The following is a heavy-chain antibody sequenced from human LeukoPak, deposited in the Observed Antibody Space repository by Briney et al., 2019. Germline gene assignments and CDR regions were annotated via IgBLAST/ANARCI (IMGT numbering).Heavy chain of an antibody. J-gene: IGHJ4*02. CDR2: MIPNSGNT. CDR1: GYTFTSYD. CDR3: ARGKMVRGVQKVYYFDY. Sequence: ASVTVSCKASGYTFTSYDINWVRQATGQGLEWMGWMIPNSGNTGYAQKFQGRVTMTRNTSISTAYTELSSLRSEDTAVYYCARGKMVRGVQKVYYFDYWGQGTLVTVSS. D-gene: IGHD3-10*01. V-gene: IGHV1-8*01.